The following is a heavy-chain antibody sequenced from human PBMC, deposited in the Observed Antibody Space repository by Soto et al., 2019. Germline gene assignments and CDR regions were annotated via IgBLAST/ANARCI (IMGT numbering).Heavy chain of an antibody. CDR2: ISSSSTYI. D-gene: IGHD6-19*01. Sequence: LRLSCSASGFTFSTYSMNWVRQAPGKGLEWVSYISSSSTYIYYADSVKGRFTISRDNAKNSLYLQMNSLRAEDTAVYYCLIAVAGSFAPDYWGQGTLVTVSS. CDR3: LIAVAGSFAPDY. CDR1: GFTFSTYS. J-gene: IGHJ4*02. V-gene: IGHV3-21*01.